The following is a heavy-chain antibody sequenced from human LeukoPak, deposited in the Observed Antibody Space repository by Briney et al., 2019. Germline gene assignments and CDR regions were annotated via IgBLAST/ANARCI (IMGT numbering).Heavy chain of an antibody. CDR1: GGSISSGSYS. V-gene: IGHV4-39*07. J-gene: IGHJ4*02. CDR3: ARTDLNTIFGVVNFDY. CDR2: IYYSGST. D-gene: IGHD3-3*01. Sequence: SETLSLTCAVSGGSISSGSYSWSWIRQPPGKGLEWIGSIYYSGSTYYNPSLKSRVTISVDTSKNQFSLKLSSVTAADTAVYYCARTDLNTIFGVVNFDYWGQGTLVTVSS.